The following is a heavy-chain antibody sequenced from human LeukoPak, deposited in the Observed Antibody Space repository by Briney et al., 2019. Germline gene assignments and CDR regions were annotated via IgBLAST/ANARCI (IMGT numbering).Heavy chain of an antibody. CDR2: ISNGGGTI. CDR3: ARDSYMFGSDY. D-gene: IGHD3-10*02. J-gene: IGHJ4*02. V-gene: IGHV3-48*03. CDR1: GFTFTSYD. Sequence: PGMSLRLSCATSGFTFTSYDFNWVRQAPGKGLEWVSYISNGGGTIYYADSVKGRFTISRDNAKNSVFLQMNTLRAEDTAIYYCARDSYMFGSDYWGQGTLVTVSS.